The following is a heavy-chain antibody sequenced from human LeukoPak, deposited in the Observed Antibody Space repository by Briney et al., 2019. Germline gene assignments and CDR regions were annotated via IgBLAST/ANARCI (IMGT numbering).Heavy chain of an antibody. CDR1: GDSISSYY. CDR3: VARYSGRSHFDY. D-gene: IGHD4-11*01. Sequence: SETLSLTCTFSGDSISSYYWTWIRQPPGGGLEWIGHIYFHGNTNYSPSLKSRVSMSLDTSKSQFSLRVTSVTAADTAMYYCVARYSGRSHFDYWGRGALVAVAS. J-gene: IGHJ4*02. CDR2: IYFHGNT. V-gene: IGHV4-59*08.